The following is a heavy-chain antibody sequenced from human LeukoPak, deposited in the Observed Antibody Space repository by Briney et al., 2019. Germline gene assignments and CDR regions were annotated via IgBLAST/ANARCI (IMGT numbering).Heavy chain of an antibody. V-gene: IGHV4-59*08. CDR3: ARASPNWNPPDY. J-gene: IGHJ4*02. CDR2: IYNSGST. D-gene: IGHD1-1*01. Sequence: PSETLSLTCTVSGGSLSGFYWSWIRQPPGKGLEWIGYIYNSGSTDYNPSLKSRVTISEDTSNNQFSLKLNLVTAADTAVYYCARASPNWNPPDYWGQGTLVTVSS. CDR1: GGSLSGFY.